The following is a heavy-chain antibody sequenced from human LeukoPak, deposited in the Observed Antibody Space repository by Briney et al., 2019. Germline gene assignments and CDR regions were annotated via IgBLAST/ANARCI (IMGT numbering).Heavy chain of an antibody. CDR1: GFTFSSYS. CDR3: ARAQSPYSAYDPFYY. Sequence: PGGSLRLSCAASGFTFSSYSMNWVRQAPGKGLEWVSSISSSSSYIYYADSVKGRFTISRDNAKNSLYLQMNSLRPEDTAVYYFARAQSPYSAYDPFYYCGEGTLVTVSS. D-gene: IGHD5-12*01. V-gene: IGHV3-21*01. J-gene: IGHJ4*02. CDR2: ISSSSSYI.